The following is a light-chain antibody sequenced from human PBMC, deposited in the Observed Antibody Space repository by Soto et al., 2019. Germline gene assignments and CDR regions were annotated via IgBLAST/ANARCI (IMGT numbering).Light chain of an antibody. CDR2: DSS. Sequence: EIALTQSPATLSLSPGERATLSCRASQTISNSLAWYQKKPGQAPRLLIYDSSNRATGIPPRFSGSGSGTDFPLTISSLEPEDFAVYYCQQRNSWPPSTFGGGTRVEI. J-gene: IGKJ4*01. V-gene: IGKV3-11*01. CDR3: QQRNSWPPST. CDR1: QTISNS.